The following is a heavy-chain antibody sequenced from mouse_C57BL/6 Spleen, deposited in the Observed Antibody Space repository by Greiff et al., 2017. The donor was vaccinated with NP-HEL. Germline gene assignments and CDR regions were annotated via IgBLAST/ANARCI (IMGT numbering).Heavy chain of an antibody. D-gene: IGHD1-1*01. CDR3: ARASYGSSYDSAWFAY. Sequence: QVQLQQPGAELVRPGSSVKLSCKASGYTFTSYWMHWVKQRPIQGLEWIGNIDPSDSETHYNQKFKDKATLTVDKSSSTAYMQLSSLTSEDSAVYYCARASYGSSYDSAWFAYWGQGTLVTVSA. V-gene: IGHV1-52*01. J-gene: IGHJ3*01. CDR1: GYTFTSYW. CDR2: IDPSDSET.